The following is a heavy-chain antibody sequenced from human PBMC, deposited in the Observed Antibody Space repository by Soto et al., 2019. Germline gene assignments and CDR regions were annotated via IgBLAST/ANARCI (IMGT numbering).Heavy chain of an antibody. CDR1: GYTYSNYG. Sequence: GASVKVSCKASGYTYSNYGISWVRQAPGQGLEWMGWISPYNGNRNYVEKFHGRVTMTTDTSTNTAYMELRSLRSDDTAVYYCARRYGDPSAASGFDYWG. CDR2: ISPYNGNR. J-gene: IGHJ5*01. D-gene: IGHD4-17*01. CDR3: ARRYGDPSAASGFDY. V-gene: IGHV1-18*01.